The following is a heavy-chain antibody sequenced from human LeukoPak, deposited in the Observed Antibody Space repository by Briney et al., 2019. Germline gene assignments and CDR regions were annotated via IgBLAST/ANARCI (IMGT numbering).Heavy chain of an antibody. V-gene: IGHV3-23*01. CDR1: GFTFSSSV. CDR2: FSGASNNI. Sequence: PGGSLRLSCVASGFTFSSSVMSWVRQAPGKGLEWVSTFSGASNNIYYVDSVKGRFTISRDNSKNTLYLQMNSLRAEDTAVYYCARGAFLEWNHWYFDLWGRGTLVTVSS. J-gene: IGHJ2*01. D-gene: IGHD3-3*02. CDR3: ARGAFLEWNHWYFDL.